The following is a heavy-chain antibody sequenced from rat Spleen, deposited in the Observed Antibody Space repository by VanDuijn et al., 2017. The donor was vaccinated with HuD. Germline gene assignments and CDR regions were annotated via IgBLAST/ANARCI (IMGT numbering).Heavy chain of an antibody. Sequence: QVQLKESGPGLVQPSQTLSLTCTVSGFSLSSYGVIWVRQPPGKGLEWMGVIWGNGNTNYTSVFKSRLSISRDISKSQVFLKMNSLQTEDTAIYFCTSPFRWFAYWGQGTLVTVSS. V-gene: IGHV2-13*01. CDR1: GFSLSSYG. J-gene: IGHJ3*01. CDR3: TSPFRWFAY. CDR2: IWGNGNT.